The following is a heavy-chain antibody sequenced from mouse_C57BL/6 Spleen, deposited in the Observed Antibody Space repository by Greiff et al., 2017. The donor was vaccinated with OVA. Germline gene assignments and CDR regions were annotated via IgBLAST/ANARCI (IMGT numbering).Heavy chain of an antibody. D-gene: IGHD1-1*01. CDR2: IHPNSGST. Sequence: VKLQQPGAELVKPGASVKLSCKASGYTFTSYWMHWVKQRPGQGLEWIGMIHPNSGSTNYNEKFKSKATLTVDKSSSTAYMQLSSLTSEDSAVYYCATPITTVVARGYFDVWGTGTTVTVSS. CDR3: ATPITTVVARGYFDV. CDR1: GYTFTSYW. V-gene: IGHV1-64*01. J-gene: IGHJ1*03.